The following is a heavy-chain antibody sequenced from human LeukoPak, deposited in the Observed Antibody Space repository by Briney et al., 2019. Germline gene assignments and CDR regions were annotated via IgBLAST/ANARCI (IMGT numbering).Heavy chain of an antibody. D-gene: IGHD3-3*01. J-gene: IGHJ4*02. CDR3: ARDLSSYYDFWSGPGKTYYFDY. CDR2: IRYDGSNK. V-gene: IGHV3-30*02. CDR1: GFTFSSYG. Sequence: GGSLRLSCAASGFTFSSYGMHWVRQAPGKGLEWVAFIRYDGSNKYYADSVKGRFTISRDNSKNTLYLQMNSLRAEDTAVYYCARDLSSYYDFWSGPGKTYYFDYWGQGTLVTVSS.